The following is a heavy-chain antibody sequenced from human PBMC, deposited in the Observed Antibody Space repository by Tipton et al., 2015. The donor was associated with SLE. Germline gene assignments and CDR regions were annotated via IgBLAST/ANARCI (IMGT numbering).Heavy chain of an antibody. V-gene: IGHV3-21*01. CDR3: ARDPLTGDPFDY. CDR1: GFTFSSYS. CDR2: ISSSSSYI. D-gene: IGHD7-27*01. J-gene: IGHJ4*02. Sequence: GSLRLSCAASGFTFSSYSMNWVRQAPGKGLEWVSSISSSSSYIYYADSVKGRFTISRDNAKNSLYLQMNSLRAEDTAVYYCARDPLTGDPFDYWGQGTLATVSS.